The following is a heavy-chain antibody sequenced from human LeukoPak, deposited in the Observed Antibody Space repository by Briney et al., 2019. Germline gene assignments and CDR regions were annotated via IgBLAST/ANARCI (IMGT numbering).Heavy chain of an antibody. D-gene: IGHD3-10*01. V-gene: IGHV4-34*01. CDR2: INHSGST. Sequence: PGGSLRLSCAASGFTFSSYAMSWARQAPGKGLEWIGEINHSGSTNYNPSLKSRVTISVDTSKNQFSLKLSSVTAADTAVYYCARDPGRRRDYWGQGTLVTVSS. CDR1: GFTFSSYA. CDR3: ARDPGRRRDY. J-gene: IGHJ4*02.